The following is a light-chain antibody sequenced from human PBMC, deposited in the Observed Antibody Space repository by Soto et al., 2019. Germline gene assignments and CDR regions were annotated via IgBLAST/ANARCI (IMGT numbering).Light chain of an antibody. CDR3: STWDDNLSTWL. CDR1: SSDVGGYNY. J-gene: IGLJ3*02. V-gene: IGLV2-8*01. Sequence: QSALTQPPSASGSPGQSVTISCAGTSSDVGGYNYVSWYQQYSGKVPKLMIYEVSERPSGVPDRFSGSKSGNTAFLTVSGLQAEDEADYHCSTWDDNLSTWLFGGGTKLTVL. CDR2: EVS.